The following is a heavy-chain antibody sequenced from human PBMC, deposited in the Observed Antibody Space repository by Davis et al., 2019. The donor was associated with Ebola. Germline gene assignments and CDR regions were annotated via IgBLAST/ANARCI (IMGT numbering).Heavy chain of an antibody. CDR2: ISSSSSYI. CDR1: GFTFSSYA. V-gene: IGHV3-21*01. CDR3: AEIYWVRYGMDV. D-gene: IGHD2-8*02. Sequence: GESLKISCAASGFTFSSYAMHWVRQAPGKGLEWVSSISSSSSYIYYADSVKGRFTISRDNSKNTLYLQMNSLRAEDTAVYYCAEIYWVRYGMDVWGQGTTVTVS. J-gene: IGHJ6*02.